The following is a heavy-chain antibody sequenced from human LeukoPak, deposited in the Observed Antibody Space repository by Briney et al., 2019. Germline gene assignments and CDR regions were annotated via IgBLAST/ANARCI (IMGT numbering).Heavy chain of an antibody. D-gene: IGHD3-3*01. V-gene: IGHV1-2*06. Sequence: ASVKVSCKASRYTFTGYYMHWVRQAPGQGLEWMGRINPNSGGTNYAQKFQGRVTMARDTSISTAYMELSRLRSDDTAVYYCARTWDDYDFWSGYYWYWGQGTLVTVSS. CDR2: INPNSGGT. CDR3: ARTWDDYDFWSGYYWY. J-gene: IGHJ4*02. CDR1: RYTFTGYY.